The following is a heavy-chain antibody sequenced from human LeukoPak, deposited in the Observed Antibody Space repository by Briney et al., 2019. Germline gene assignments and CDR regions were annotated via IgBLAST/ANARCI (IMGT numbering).Heavy chain of an antibody. CDR2: IYYSGNT. D-gene: IGHD3-10*01. CDR1: SGSISSSSNY. CDR3: ARHYGSGSYYAPFDY. J-gene: IGHJ4*02. V-gene: IGHV4-39*01. Sequence: PSETLSLTCTVSSGSISSSSNYWGWIRQPPGKGLEWIGSIYYSGNTYQNPSLQSRLIISVDTSQNQFSLKLRSVTAADTAVYYCARHYGSGSYYAPFDYWGQGTLVTVSS.